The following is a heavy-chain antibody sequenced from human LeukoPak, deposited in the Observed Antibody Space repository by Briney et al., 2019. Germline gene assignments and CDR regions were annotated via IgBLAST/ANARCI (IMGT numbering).Heavy chain of an antibody. D-gene: IGHD2-2*01. CDR2: IYHSGST. CDR3: ARDRVVPAGPDAFDI. J-gene: IGHJ3*02. V-gene: IGHV4-38-2*02. CDR1: GYSISSGYY. Sequence: KPSETLSLTCAVSGYSISSGYYWGWIRQPPGKGLEWIGSIYHSGSTYYNPSLKSRVTISVDTSKNQFSLKLSSVTAADTAAYYCARDRVVPAGPDAFDIWGQGTMVTVSS.